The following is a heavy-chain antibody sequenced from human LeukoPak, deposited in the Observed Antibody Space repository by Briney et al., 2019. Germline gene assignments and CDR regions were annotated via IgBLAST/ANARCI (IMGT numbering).Heavy chain of an antibody. CDR3: ARRQIVVPAAISY. J-gene: IGHJ4*01. CDR2: INHSGST. V-gene: IGHV4-34*01. Sequence: ASETLSLTCAVYGGSFSGYYWSWIRQPPGKGLEWIGEINHSGSTNYNPSLKSRVTISVDTSKNQFSLKLSSVTAADTAVYYCARRQIVVPAAISYWGQEPWSPSPQ. D-gene: IGHD2-2*02. CDR1: GGSFSGYY.